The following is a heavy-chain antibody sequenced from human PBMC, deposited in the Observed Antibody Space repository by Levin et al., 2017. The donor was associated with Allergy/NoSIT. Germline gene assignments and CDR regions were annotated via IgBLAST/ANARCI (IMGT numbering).Heavy chain of an antibody. Sequence: SETLSLTCTVSGGSISSYYWSWIRQPPGKGLEWIGYIYYSGSTNYNPSLKSRVTISVDTSKNQFSLKLSSVTAADTAVYYCARERLWPPGAFDIWGQGTMVTVSS. CDR2: IYYSGST. CDR3: ARERLWPPGAFDI. V-gene: IGHV4-59*01. CDR1: GGSISSYY. D-gene: IGHD3-10*01. J-gene: IGHJ3*02.